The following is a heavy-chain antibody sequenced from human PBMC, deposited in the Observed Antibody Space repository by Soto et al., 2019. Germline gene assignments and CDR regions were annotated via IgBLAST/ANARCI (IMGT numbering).Heavy chain of an antibody. V-gene: IGHV1-58*01. J-gene: IGHJ4*02. D-gene: IGHD5-12*01. CDR2: IVVGSGNT. Sequence: SVKVSCKASGFTFTSSAVQWVRQARGQRLEWIGWIVVGSGNTNYAQKFQERVTITRDMSTSTAYMELSSLRSEDTAVYYCAADGAAEMATTEGGYWGQGTLVTVSS. CDR3: AADGAAEMATTEGGY. CDR1: GFTFTSSA.